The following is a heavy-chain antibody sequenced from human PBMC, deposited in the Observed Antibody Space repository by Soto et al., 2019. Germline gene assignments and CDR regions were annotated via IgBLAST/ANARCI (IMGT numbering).Heavy chain of an antibody. Sequence: GGSLRLSCAASGFTFSNYGMHWVRQAPGKGLEWVAVISYDGNNKFYADSVKGRFTISRDNSKNSLYLQMNSLRAEDTAVYYCARDLITGTTLWGQGTLVTVSS. CDR1: GFTFSNYG. J-gene: IGHJ4*02. D-gene: IGHD1-7*01. CDR3: ARDLITGTTL. V-gene: IGHV3-30-3*01. CDR2: ISYDGNNK.